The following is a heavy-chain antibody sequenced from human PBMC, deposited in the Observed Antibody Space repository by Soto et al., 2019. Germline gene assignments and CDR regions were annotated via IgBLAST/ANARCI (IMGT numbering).Heavy chain of an antibody. V-gene: IGHV3-30-3*01. D-gene: IGHD6-19*01. J-gene: IGHJ4*02. CDR1: GFTFSSYA. CDR2: ISYDGSNK. Sequence: PGGSPRLSCAAPGFTFSSYAMHWVRQAPGKGLEWVAVISYDGSNKYYADSVKGRFTISRDNSKNTLYLQMNSLRAEDTAVYYCAREPLSIAVAGTLFDYWGQGTLVTVSS. CDR3: AREPLSIAVAGTLFDY.